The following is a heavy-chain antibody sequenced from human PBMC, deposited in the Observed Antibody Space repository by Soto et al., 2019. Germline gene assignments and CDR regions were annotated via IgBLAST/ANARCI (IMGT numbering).Heavy chain of an antibody. Sequence: PGECLKICCKVSGYNFATDWIGGVRQMPGKGLEWMGIIYPVDSDTRYSPSFQGQVTISADKSISTAYLQWSSLKASDTAMYYCARYWHSYSLNYYRGMDVWGQGTTVTVSS. CDR1: GYNFATDW. D-gene: IGHD5-18*01. CDR3: ARYWHSYSLNYYRGMDV. CDR2: IYPVDSDT. J-gene: IGHJ6*02. V-gene: IGHV5-51*01.